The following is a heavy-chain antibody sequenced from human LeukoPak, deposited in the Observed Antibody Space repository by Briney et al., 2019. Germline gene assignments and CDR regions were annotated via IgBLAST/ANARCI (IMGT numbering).Heavy chain of an antibody. CDR2: INAGNGNT. J-gene: IGHJ5*02. Sequence: GASVKVSCKASGYTFTSYAMHWVRQAPGQRLEWMGWINAGNGNTKYSQKFQGRVTITRDTSASTAYMELSSLRSEDTAVYYCARDRVDLHSSGWRRGWFDPWGQGTLVTVSS. D-gene: IGHD6-19*01. V-gene: IGHV1-3*01. CDR1: GYTFTSYA. CDR3: ARDRVDLHSSGWRRGWFDP.